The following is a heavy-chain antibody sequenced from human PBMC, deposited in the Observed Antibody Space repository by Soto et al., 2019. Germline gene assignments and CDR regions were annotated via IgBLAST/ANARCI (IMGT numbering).Heavy chain of an antibody. Sequence: SETLSLTCAVSGGSIISTNWWTFVRQSPGRGLEWIGEIYHSGTTNYSPSLKSRVNIAVDMSTNHLSLTLISVTAADTAVYYCAFPATADFDYWGKGILVTVSS. D-gene: IGHD6-13*01. CDR1: GGSIISTNW. CDR3: AFPATADFDY. V-gene: IGHV4-4*02. CDR2: IYHSGTT. J-gene: IGHJ4*02.